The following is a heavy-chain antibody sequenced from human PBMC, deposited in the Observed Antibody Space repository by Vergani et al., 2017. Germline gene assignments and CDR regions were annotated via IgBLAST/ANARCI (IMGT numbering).Heavy chain of an antibody. CDR1: GFSFPGYA. D-gene: IGHD5-12*01. V-gene: IGHV3-23*01. Sequence: EVQRLESGGGLVQPGGSLRLSCEASGFSFPGYAMSWVRQAPGKGLEWVSSVSGSSATPYYADSVKGRFIISRDNSKNTLHLQMNSLRADDTAVYYCTKGIREYTGYFFDYWGQGTLATVSS. CDR2: VSGSSATP. CDR3: TKGIREYTGYFFDY. J-gene: IGHJ4*02.